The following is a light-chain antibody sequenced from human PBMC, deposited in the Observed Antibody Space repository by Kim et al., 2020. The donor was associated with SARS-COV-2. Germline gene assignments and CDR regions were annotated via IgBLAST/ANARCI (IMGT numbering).Light chain of an antibody. CDR2: AAS. J-gene: IGKJ1*01. Sequence: SVGDRVTITCRASQGISNYLAWYQQKPGKVPKLLIYAASTLQSGVPSRFSGSGSGTDFTLTISSLQPEDVATYYCQKYNSAPSWTCGQGTKVDIK. V-gene: IGKV1-27*01. CDR3: QKYNSAPSWT. CDR1: QGISNY.